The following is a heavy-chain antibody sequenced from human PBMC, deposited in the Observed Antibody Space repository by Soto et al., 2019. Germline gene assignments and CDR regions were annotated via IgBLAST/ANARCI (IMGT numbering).Heavy chain of an antibody. CDR3: ARDGPYYYASRMDV. V-gene: IGHV3-53*04. CDR1: GIPVSSNY. D-gene: IGHD3-10*01. J-gene: IGHJ6*02. Sequence: EVQLVESGGGLVQPGGSLRLSCVASGIPVSSNYMTWVRQVPGKGLEWVSVLHSGGDTYYANSVKGRFTISRHDSTNTVFLQMNSLTAEDTAVYYCARDGPYYYASRMDVWGQGTTVTVSS. CDR2: LHSGGDT.